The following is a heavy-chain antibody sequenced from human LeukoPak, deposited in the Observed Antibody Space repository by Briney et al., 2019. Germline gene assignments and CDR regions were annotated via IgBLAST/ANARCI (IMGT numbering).Heavy chain of an antibody. D-gene: IGHD3-10*01. Sequence: SETLSLTCTVSGGSISSYYWSWIRQPAGKGLEWMGRIYNSGSTNYNPSLKSRVTISTDMSKNQISLKLSSVTAADTAVYYCARQTFGVLYFDSWGQGTLVIVSS. CDR2: IYNSGST. J-gene: IGHJ4*02. CDR3: ARQTFGVLYFDS. CDR1: GGSISSYY. V-gene: IGHV4-4*07.